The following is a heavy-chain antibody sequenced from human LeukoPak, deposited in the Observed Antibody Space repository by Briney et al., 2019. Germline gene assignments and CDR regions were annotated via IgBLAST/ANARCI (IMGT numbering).Heavy chain of an antibody. CDR1: GGSISSSSYY. CDR2: IYYSGST. CDR3: ARGEMATIES. Sequence: SETLSLTCTVSGGSISSSSYYWGWIRQPPGKGLEWIGSIYYSGSTYYNPSLKSRVTISVDTSKNQFSLKLTSVTAADTAVYFCARGEMATIESWGQGTLVTVSS. D-gene: IGHD5-24*01. V-gene: IGHV4-39*07. J-gene: IGHJ4*02.